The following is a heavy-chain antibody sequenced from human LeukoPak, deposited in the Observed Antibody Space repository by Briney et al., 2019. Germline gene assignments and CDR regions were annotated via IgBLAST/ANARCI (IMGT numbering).Heavy chain of an antibody. Sequence: ASVKVSCKVSGYTLTELSMHWVRQAPGKGLGWMGGFDPEDGETIYAQKFQGRVTMTEDTSTDTAYMELSSLRSEDTAVYYCVTNKRPSSSWSPVHWYFDLWGRGTLVTVSS. CDR1: GYTLTELS. V-gene: IGHV1-24*01. CDR2: FDPEDGET. CDR3: VTNKRPSSSWSPVHWYFDL. J-gene: IGHJ2*01. D-gene: IGHD6-13*01.